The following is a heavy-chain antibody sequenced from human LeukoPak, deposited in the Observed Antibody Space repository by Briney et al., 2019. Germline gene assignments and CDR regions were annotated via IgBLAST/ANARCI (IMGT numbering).Heavy chain of an antibody. CDR1: GFTFSSYG. D-gene: IGHD2-2*01. Sequence: PGGSLRLSCAASGFTFSSYGMHWVRQAPGKGLEWVAVISYDGSNKYYADSVKGRFTISRDNSKNTLYLQMNSLRAEDTAVYYCAKDSFHCSSTSCYVGYYYGMDVWGQGTTVTVSS. CDR2: ISYDGSNK. CDR3: AKDSFHCSSTSCYVGYYYGMDV. V-gene: IGHV3-30*18. J-gene: IGHJ6*02.